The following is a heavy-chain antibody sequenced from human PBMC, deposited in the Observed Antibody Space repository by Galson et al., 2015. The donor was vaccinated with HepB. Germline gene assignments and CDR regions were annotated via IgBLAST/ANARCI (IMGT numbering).Heavy chain of an antibody. D-gene: IGHD4-17*01. V-gene: IGHV4-4*02. Sequence: ETLSLTCAVSGGSISSSNWWSWVRQPPGKGLEWIGEIYHSGSTNYNPSLKSRVTISVDKSKNQFSLKLSSVTAADTAVYYCARAPTNYGDYFDYWGQGTLVTVSS. CDR3: ARAPTNYGDYFDY. CDR1: GGSISSSNW. J-gene: IGHJ4*02. CDR2: IYHSGST.